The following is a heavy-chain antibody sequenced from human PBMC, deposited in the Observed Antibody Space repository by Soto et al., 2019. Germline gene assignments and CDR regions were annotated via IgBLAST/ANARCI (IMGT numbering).Heavy chain of an antibody. J-gene: IGHJ4*02. CDR2: INSDGSYI. CDR1: EFTFSSSW. D-gene: IGHD2-15*01. CDR3: VTGWSEY. V-gene: IGHV3-74*01. Sequence: PGGALRLSCVVSEFTFSSSWMHWVRQGPGKGLVWVSRINSDGSYINYADSVKGRFTTSRDNAKNMLFLQMNSLRAEATALYYCVTGWSEYWGRGTLVTVYS.